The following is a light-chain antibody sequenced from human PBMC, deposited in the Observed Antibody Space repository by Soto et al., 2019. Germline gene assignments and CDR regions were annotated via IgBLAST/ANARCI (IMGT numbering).Light chain of an antibody. Sequence: EIVLTQSPATLSLSPGERATLSCRASQSVSSLLAWYQQKPGQAPRLLIYDASNRATGFPARFSGSGSGTDFTLTISSLEPEDFAVYYCQQRSDWPITFGQGTRLEIK. CDR1: QSVSSL. CDR2: DAS. CDR3: QQRSDWPIT. V-gene: IGKV3-11*01. J-gene: IGKJ5*01.